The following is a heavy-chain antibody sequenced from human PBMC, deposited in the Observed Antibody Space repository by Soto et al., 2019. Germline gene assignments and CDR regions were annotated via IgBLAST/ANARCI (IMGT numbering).Heavy chain of an antibody. CDR1: GFTFSSYD. Sequence: HPGGSLRLSCAASGFTFSSYDMHWVRQATGKGLEWVSAIGTAGDTYYPGSVKGRFTISRENAKNSLYLQMNSLRAGDTAVYYCARGAVGNTIFGVVIQGMDVWGQGTTVTVSS. J-gene: IGHJ6*02. V-gene: IGHV3-13*01. D-gene: IGHD3-3*01. CDR2: IGTAGDT. CDR3: ARGAVGNTIFGVVIQGMDV.